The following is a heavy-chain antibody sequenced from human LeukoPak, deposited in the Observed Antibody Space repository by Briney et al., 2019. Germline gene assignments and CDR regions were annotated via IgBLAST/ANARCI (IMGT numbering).Heavy chain of an antibody. Sequence: ASVKVSCKASGYTFTSYDINWVRQATGQGLEWMGWMNPNSGNTGYAQKFQGRVTMTRNTSISTAYMELSSLRSEDTAVYYCASGEPYYGDYVRTNTKIGNEYYFDYWGQGTLVTVSS. V-gene: IGHV1-8*01. CDR3: ASGEPYYGDYVRTNTKIGNEYYFDY. CDR1: GYTFTSYD. J-gene: IGHJ4*02. CDR2: MNPNSGNT. D-gene: IGHD4-17*01.